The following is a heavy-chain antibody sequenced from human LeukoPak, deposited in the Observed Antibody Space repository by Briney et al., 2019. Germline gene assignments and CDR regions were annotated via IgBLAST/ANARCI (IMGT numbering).Heavy chain of an antibody. CDR1: GFTVSSNY. CDR2: IYSGGST. J-gene: IGHJ6*02. CDR3: ARDLSSSFPGYYGMDV. D-gene: IGHD6-13*01. Sequence: GGSLRLSCAASGFTVSSNYMSWVRQDPGKGLEWVSVIYSGGSTYYADSVQGRFTISRDNSKNTLYLQMNSLRAEDTAVYYCARDLSSSFPGYYGMDVWGQGTTVTVSS. V-gene: IGHV3-66*01.